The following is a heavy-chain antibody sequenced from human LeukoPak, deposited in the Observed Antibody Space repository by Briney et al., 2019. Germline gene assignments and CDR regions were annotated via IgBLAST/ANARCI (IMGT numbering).Heavy chain of an antibody. J-gene: IGHJ3*02. D-gene: IGHD1-7*01. Sequence: ASVKVSCKASGGTFSSYAISWVRQAPGQGLEWMGGIIPIFGTANYAQKFQGRVTITTGESTSTAYMELSSLRSEDTAVYYCARARLELRERAFDIWGQGTMVTVSS. CDR1: GGTFSSYA. CDR2: IIPIFGTA. CDR3: ARARLELRERAFDI. V-gene: IGHV1-69*05.